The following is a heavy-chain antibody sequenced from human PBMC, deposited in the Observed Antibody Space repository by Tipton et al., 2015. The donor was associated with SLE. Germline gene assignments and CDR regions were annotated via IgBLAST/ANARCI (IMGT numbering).Heavy chain of an antibody. CDR3: ARGVLWFGFSRRAFDI. D-gene: IGHD3-10*01. Sequence: TLSLTCAVSGYSISSGYYWGWVRQPPGKGLEWIGEINHSGSTNYNPSLKSRVTISVDTSKNQFSLKLSSVTAADTAVYYCARGVLWFGFSRRAFDIWGQGTMVTVSS. V-gene: IGHV4-38-2*01. CDR1: GYSISSGYY. J-gene: IGHJ3*02. CDR2: INHSGST.